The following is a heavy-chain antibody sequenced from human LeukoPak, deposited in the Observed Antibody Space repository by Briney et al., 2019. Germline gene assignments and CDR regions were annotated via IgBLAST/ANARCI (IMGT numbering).Heavy chain of an antibody. CDR3: ARGLNRHTFDI. V-gene: IGHV3-48*04. CDR2: ITSSSSTI. D-gene: IGHD2-21*01. J-gene: IGHJ3*02. Sequence: GGSLRLSCAASGFTFSSHSMNWVRQAPGKGLEWVSYITSSSSTIYYADSVKGRFTISRDNARNSLYLQTNSLRAEDTAVYYCARGLNRHTFDIWGQGTVVTVSS. CDR1: GFTFSSHS.